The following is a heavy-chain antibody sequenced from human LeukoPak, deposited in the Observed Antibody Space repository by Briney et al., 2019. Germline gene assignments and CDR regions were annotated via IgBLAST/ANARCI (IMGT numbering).Heavy chain of an antibody. V-gene: IGHV3-11*04. Sequence: GGXLRLSCVASGFTFSDYYMSWIRQAPGKGLEWVSYISSSGSTIYYADSVKGRFTISRDNAKNSLYLQMNGLRAEDTAVYYCARERDCSGGSCSFLFDYWGQGTLVTVSS. J-gene: IGHJ4*02. CDR1: GFTFSDYY. CDR2: ISSSGSTI. CDR3: ARERDCSGGSCSFLFDY. D-gene: IGHD2-15*01.